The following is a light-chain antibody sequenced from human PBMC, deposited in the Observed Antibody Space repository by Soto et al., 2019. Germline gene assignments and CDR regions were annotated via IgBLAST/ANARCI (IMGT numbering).Light chain of an antibody. CDR2: DAS. V-gene: IGKV1-5*01. CDR3: QQYNSYSPT. Sequence: DIQMTQSPSSLSASVGDTVTITCWASQRVSTWLAWYQQKPGKAPKLLIYDASKLESGVPSRFSGSGSGTELTLTISGLQAEDSATYYCQQYNSYSPTFGQGTTVEV. CDR1: QRVSTW. J-gene: IGKJ1*01.